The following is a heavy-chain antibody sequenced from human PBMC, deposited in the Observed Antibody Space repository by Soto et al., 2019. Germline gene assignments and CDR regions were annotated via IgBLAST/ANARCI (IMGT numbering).Heavy chain of an antibody. D-gene: IGHD5-12*01. CDR3: AKDPGGYELYYFDY. J-gene: IGHJ4*02. CDR1: GFTFSSYG. Sequence: GGSLRLSCAASGFTFSSYGMHWVRQAPGKGLEWVAVISYDGSNKYYADSVKGRFTISRDNSKNTLYLQMNSLRAEDTAVYYCAKDPGGYELYYFDYWGQGTLVTVSS. CDR2: ISYDGSNK. V-gene: IGHV3-30*18.